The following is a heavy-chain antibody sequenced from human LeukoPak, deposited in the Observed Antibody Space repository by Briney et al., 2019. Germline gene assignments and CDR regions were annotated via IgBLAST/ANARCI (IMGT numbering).Heavy chain of an antibody. J-gene: IGHJ4*02. CDR2: ISAYNGNT. D-gene: IGHD3-3*01. Sequence: ASVTVSCKASGYTFTSYGISWVRQAPGQGLEWMGWISAYNGNTNYAQKLQGRVTMTTDTSTSTAYMELRSLRSDDTAVYYCARDLRLTIFGVVIFGYWGQGTLVTVSS. CDR3: ARDLRLTIFGVVIFGY. V-gene: IGHV1-18*01. CDR1: GYTFTSYG.